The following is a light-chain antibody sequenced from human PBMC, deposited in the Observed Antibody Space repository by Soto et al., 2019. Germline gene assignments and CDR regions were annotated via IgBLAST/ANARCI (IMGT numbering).Light chain of an antibody. CDR1: SSDVGSYNL. Sequence: QSALTQPASVSGSPGQSITISCTGTSSDVGSYNLVSWFQQHPGKAPKLVIYEVNRRPSGVSDRLSGSKSVNTASLTISGLQAEDEADYYCFSYAGAGTFVFGTGTKVTVL. V-gene: IGLV2-23*02. CDR2: EVN. J-gene: IGLJ1*01. CDR3: FSYAGAGTFV.